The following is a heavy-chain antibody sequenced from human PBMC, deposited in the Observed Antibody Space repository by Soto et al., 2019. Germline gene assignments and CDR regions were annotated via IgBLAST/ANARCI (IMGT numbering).Heavy chain of an antibody. D-gene: IGHD3-10*01. CDR1: GYTFTSYN. V-gene: IGHV1-46*01. CDR2: INPLGFST. Sequence: QVQLVQSGAEVKKPGASVKVSCKASGYTFTSYNMHWVRQAPGQGLEWVGMINPLGFSTTYAQKFRVRFTMTRDTSDSTVYIELTNLRSDDTAVYYCARAAGRFGELYWFDPWCQGTLVTVSP. CDR3: ARAAGRFGELYWFDP. J-gene: IGHJ5*02.